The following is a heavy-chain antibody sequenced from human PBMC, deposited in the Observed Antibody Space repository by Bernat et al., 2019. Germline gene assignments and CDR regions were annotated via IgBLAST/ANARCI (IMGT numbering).Heavy chain of an antibody. J-gene: IGHJ6*02. CDR3: TRLTNYYDSSGPDYYYYGMDV. Sequence: EVRRVEAGTCVVQPGGSLKRSCAASGFTFSGSAMHWVRQASGKGLEWVGRIRSKANSYATAYAASVKGRFTISRDDSKNTAYLQMNSLKTEDTAVYYCTRLTNYYDSSGPDYYYYGMDVWGQG. CDR2: IRSKANSYAT. V-gene: IGHV3-73*01. CDR1: GFTFSGSA. D-gene: IGHD3-22*01.